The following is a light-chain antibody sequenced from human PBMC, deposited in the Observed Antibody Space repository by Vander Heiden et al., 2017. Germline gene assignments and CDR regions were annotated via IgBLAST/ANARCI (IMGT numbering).Light chain of an antibody. V-gene: IGKV3-15*01. J-gene: IGKJ1*01. Sequence: EIVMTKSPATLSVSPGERATLSCRASQSVSSNLAWYQQNPGQAPSLLIYVASTRATGIPARFSCSGPGTEFTLTISSRQSEDFAVYYCQQYNNWPPWTFGQGTKVEIK. CDR2: VAS. CDR1: QSVSSN. CDR3: QQYNNWPPWT.